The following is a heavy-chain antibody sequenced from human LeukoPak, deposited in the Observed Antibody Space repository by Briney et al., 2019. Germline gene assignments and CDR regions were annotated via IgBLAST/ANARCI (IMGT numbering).Heavy chain of an antibody. D-gene: IGHD3-10*01. CDR3: ARGYGSGWVDY. Sequence: SETLSLTCTVSGGSISSGDFYWSWIRQPPGKGLEWIGYIYYSGSTYYNPSLKSRVTISVDTSKNQFSLKLSSVTAADTAVYYCARGYGSGWVDYWGQGTLVTVSS. CDR2: IYYSGST. V-gene: IGHV4-30-4*01. CDR1: GGSISSGDFY. J-gene: IGHJ4*02.